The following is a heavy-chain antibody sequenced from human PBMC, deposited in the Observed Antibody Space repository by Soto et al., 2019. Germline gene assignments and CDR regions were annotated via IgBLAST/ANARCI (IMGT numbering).Heavy chain of an antibody. CDR3: ARGDCVGGTCYSLAGCFYYYMDV. CDR1: GFTFGNYW. CDR2: INSDGSVS. J-gene: IGHJ6*03. D-gene: IGHD2-15*01. Sequence: EVQLVESGGGLVQPGGSLRLSCAASGFTFGNYWMYWVRQAPGKGLVWVSRINSDGSVSSYADSVKGRLTISRDNVKNTLYLQMDRLRVEDTAVYYCARGDCVGGTCYSLAGCFYYYMDVWGKGTTVTVFS. V-gene: IGHV3-74*01.